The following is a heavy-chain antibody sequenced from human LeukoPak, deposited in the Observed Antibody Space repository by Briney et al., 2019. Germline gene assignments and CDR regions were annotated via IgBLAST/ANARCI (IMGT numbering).Heavy chain of an antibody. CDR2: IRGSGGST. CDR1: GFTFSSYD. V-gene: IGHV3-23*01. J-gene: IGHJ4*02. CDR3: ARDPGYYDSSGYYPFDY. D-gene: IGHD3-22*01. Sequence: PGGSLRLYGAASGFTFSSYDRNWVRQAPGKGLEGVSNIRGSGGSTEYADSVKGLFTISRDNSKNTLYLQMNSLRAEDTAVYYCARDPGYYDSSGYYPFDYWGQGTLVTVSS.